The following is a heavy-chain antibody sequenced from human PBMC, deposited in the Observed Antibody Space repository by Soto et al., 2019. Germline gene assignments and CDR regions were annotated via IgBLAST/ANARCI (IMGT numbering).Heavy chain of an antibody. CDR2: INAGNGNT. V-gene: IGHV1-3*01. Sequence: ASVKLSCKASGYTFTSYAMHWVRQAPGQRLEWMGWINAGNGNTKYSQKFQGRVTITRDTSASTAYMELSSLRSEDTAVYYCARYYCSSTSCYIDYWGQGTLVTVSS. CDR1: GYTFTSYA. CDR3: ARYYCSSTSCYIDY. J-gene: IGHJ4*02. D-gene: IGHD2-2*02.